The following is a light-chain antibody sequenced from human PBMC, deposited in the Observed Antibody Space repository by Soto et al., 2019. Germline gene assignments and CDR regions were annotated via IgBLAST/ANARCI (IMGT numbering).Light chain of an antibody. J-gene: IGLJ2*01. CDR1: SGHSSYV. V-gene: IGLV4-69*01. CDR2: LNSDGSH. Sequence: QPVLTQSPSASASLGASVKLTCTLSSGHSSYVIAWHQQQPEKGPRYLMKLNSDGSHRKGDGIPDCFSGSSSGAERYLTISSLQSEDEADYYCQTWDTGTQVFGGGTKLTVL. CDR3: QTWDTGTQV.